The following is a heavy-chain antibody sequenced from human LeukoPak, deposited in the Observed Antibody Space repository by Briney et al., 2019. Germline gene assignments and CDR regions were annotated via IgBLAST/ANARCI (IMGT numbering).Heavy chain of an antibody. CDR3: ARDYGTNSGIDY. J-gene: IGHJ4*02. Sequence: PGGSLRLSCAASGFTFSNYEMNGVRQAPGKGLEWVAVIWHDGSKKYYADSVKGRFSISRDNSKNTLYLQMNSLRAEDTSMFYCARDYGTNSGIDYWGQGTLVTVSS. CDR2: IWHDGSKK. D-gene: IGHD2-8*01. V-gene: IGHV3-33*08. CDR1: GFTFSNYE.